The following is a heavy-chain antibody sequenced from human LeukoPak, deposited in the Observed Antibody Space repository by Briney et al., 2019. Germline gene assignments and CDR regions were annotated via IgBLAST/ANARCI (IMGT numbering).Heavy chain of an antibody. CDR3: ARESDDSSGWYRARYFDY. CDR2: ISAYNGNT. J-gene: IGHJ4*02. V-gene: IGHV1-18*01. D-gene: IGHD6-19*01. Sequence: ASVKVSCKAPGYTFTSYGISWVRQAPGQGLEWMGWISAYNGNTNYAQKLQGRVTMTTDTSTSTAYMELRSLRSDDTAVYYCARESDDSSGWYRARYFDYWGQGTLVTVSS. CDR1: GYTFTSYG.